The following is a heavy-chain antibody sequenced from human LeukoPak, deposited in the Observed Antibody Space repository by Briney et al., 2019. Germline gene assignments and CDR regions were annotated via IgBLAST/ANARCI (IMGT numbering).Heavy chain of an antibody. Sequence: GRSLRLSCAASGFMFDDYAMHWVRRAPGKGLQWVSGITRHNAILGYVDSVKGRFTISRDNSKNTLYLQMTSLRAEDTAIYYCAKNASGGLDSWGQGTLVTISS. CDR1: GFMFDDYA. V-gene: IGHV3-9*01. CDR2: ITRHNAIL. CDR3: AKNASGGLDS. D-gene: IGHD2-15*01. J-gene: IGHJ4*02.